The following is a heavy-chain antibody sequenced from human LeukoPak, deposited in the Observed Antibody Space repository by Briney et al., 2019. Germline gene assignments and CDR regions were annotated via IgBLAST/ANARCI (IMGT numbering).Heavy chain of an antibody. CDR1: GFTFTNYW. CDR3: ARGVVGCFDY. J-gene: IGHJ4*02. CDR2: INSDGTSA. D-gene: IGHD2-15*01. Sequence: PRGTLRLSCAASGFTFTNYWIHWVRQAPRNGRVWVSHINSDGTSATYADFVKGRLTISRDNAKNTVYLQMNSLRAEDTAVYYCARGVVGCFDYWGQGALVTVSS. V-gene: IGHV3-74*01.